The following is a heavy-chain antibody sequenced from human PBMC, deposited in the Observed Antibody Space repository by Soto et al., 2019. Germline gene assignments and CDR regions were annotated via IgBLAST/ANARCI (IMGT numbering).Heavy chain of an antibody. CDR1: GGSIGSGGYS. J-gene: IGHJ4*02. CDR3: AKDSGSFYFDY. CDR2: IYHSGST. D-gene: IGHD1-26*01. Sequence: SETLSLTCAVSGGSIGSGGYSWSWIRQPPGKGLEWIGYIYHSGSTYYNPSLKSRVTISVDRSKNTLYLQMNSLRAEDTAVYYCAKDSGSFYFDYWGQGTLVTVSS. V-gene: IGHV4-30-2*02.